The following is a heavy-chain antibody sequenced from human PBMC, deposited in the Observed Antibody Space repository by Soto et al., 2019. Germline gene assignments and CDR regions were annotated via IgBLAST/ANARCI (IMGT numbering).Heavy chain of an antibody. V-gene: IGHV3-30-3*01. J-gene: IGHJ6*02. CDR1: GFTFSSYA. CDR2: ISYDGSNK. D-gene: IGHD3-3*01. CDR3: ARDAYYDFWSGYSRYYGRDV. Sequence: QVQLVESGGGVVQPGRSLRLSCAASGFTFSSYAMHWVRQAPGKGLEWVAVISYDGSNKYYADSVKGRFNISRDNSKNTLYLQMNSLRAEDTAVYYCARDAYYDFWSGYSRYYGRDVWGQGTTVTVSS.